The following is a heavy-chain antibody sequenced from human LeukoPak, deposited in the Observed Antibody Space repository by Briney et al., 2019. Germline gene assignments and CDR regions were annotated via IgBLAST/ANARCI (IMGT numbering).Heavy chain of an antibody. V-gene: IGHV4-39*01. CDR3: ARQDLAVSGIDY. J-gene: IGHJ4*02. Sequence: KPSETLSLTCTVSGGSTSSGSHYWGWIRQPPGKGLEWIGSIYYSGTTYYSPSLKSRVSISLDTSKDQFSLKLNSVTAADTAVYCCARQDLAVSGIDYWGQGTLVTVSS. CDR2: IYYSGTT. CDR1: GGSTSSGSHY. D-gene: IGHD6-13*01.